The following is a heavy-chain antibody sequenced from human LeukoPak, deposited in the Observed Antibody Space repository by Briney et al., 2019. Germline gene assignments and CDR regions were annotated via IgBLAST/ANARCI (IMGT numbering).Heavy chain of an antibody. CDR1: GFTFSAYS. J-gene: IGHJ3*02. Sequence: PGGSLRLSCSASGFTFSAYSMNWVRQAPGKGLEWVSSISSSSRYIYYADSVKGRFTISRDNAKNSLYLQMNSLRAEDTAVYYCAGTLYSGYGLGSLGAFDIWGQGTMVTVSS. V-gene: IGHV3-21*04. CDR2: ISSSSRYI. D-gene: IGHD5-12*01. CDR3: AGTLYSGYGLGSLGAFDI.